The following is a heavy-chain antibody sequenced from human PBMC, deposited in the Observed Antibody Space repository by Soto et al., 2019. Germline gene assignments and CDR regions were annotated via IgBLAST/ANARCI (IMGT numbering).Heavy chain of an antibody. CDR2: LYWNADK. D-gene: IGHD2-2*01. CDR1: GVSLSTSGVR. Sequence: QITLKESGPTLLKTPQTLTLTCTLSGVSLSTSGVRVGWIRQPPGKALEWLALLYWNADKRYSPSLKSRLTIPNETSKSPVVRTMTIMDRVDTATYYCAHVPVSIVVVPAGTVNWFDPWGQGTLVTVSS. J-gene: IGHJ5*02. V-gene: IGHV2-5*01. CDR3: AHVPVSIVVVPAGTVNWFDP.